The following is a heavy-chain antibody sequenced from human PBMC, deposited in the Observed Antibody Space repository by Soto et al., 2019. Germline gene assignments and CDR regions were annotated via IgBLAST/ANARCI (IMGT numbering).Heavy chain of an antibody. CDR3: AKDQPDVTLFDD. V-gene: IGHV3-21*04. CDR2: ISSSSFSI. J-gene: IGHJ4*02. D-gene: IGHD2-21*02. CDR1: GFTFSSYS. Sequence: GGSLILSCAASGFTFSSYSMNWVRQAPGKGLEWVSSISSSSFSINYADSVKGRFSISRDNAKNSLYLQMNSLRAEDTAVYYCAKDQPDVTLFDDWGQGTVVTVSS.